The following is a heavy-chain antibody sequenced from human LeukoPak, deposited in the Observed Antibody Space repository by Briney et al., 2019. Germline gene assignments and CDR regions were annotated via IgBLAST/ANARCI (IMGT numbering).Heavy chain of an antibody. Sequence: PSETLSLTCTVSGGSISSYYWSWIRQPPGKGLEWIGYIYYSGSTNYNPSLKSRVTISVDTSKNQFSLKLSSVTAADTAVYYCARGAYYDSSGYRLVPRPFDYWGQGTLVTVSS. CDR3: ARGAYYDSSGYRLVPRPFDY. D-gene: IGHD3-22*01. CDR1: GGSISSYY. J-gene: IGHJ4*02. V-gene: IGHV4-59*01. CDR2: IYYSGST.